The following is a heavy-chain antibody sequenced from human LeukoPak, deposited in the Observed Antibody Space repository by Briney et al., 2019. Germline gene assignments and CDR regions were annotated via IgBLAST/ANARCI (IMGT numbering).Heavy chain of an antibody. CDR1: GFTVTNNY. CDR2: IYSGGSR. Sequence: GSLTFSCVASGFTVTNNYLSWVRQAPGNGLEWVSIIYSGGSRHYADSVKGRFTISRDNSRNTLYVQMTRLRVEDTAVYYGARHRGAAAGDWGQGTLAPSLQ. CDR3: ARHRGAAAGD. D-gene: IGHD6-13*01. J-gene: IGHJ4*02. V-gene: IGHV3-53*01.